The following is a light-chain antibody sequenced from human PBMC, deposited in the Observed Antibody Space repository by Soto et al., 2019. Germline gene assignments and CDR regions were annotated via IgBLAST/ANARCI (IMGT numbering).Light chain of an antibody. Sequence: EIVLTQSPGTLSLSPGERATLSCRASQSVSKNFLAWYQQKPGQAPRLLISGASNRATGIPARFSGSGSGTDFSLTIDRLEPEDLAVYFCLQYGSSPPTFGGGTKVAI. V-gene: IGKV3-20*01. CDR1: QSVSKNF. CDR3: LQYGSSPPT. J-gene: IGKJ4*01. CDR2: GAS.